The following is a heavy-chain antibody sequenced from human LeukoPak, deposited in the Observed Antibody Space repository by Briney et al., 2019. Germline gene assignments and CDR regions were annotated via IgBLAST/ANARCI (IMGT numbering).Heavy chain of an antibody. J-gene: IGHJ4*02. V-gene: IGHV3-21*01. Sequence: GGSLRLSCAASGFTVSSYSMNWVRQAPGKGLEWVSSISSSSSYIYYADSVKGRFTISRDNAKNSLYLQMNSLRAEDTAVYYCARHYYDSSGYAYFDYWGQGTLVTVSS. CDR1: GFTVSSYS. CDR2: ISSSSSYI. D-gene: IGHD3-22*01. CDR3: ARHYYDSSGYAYFDY.